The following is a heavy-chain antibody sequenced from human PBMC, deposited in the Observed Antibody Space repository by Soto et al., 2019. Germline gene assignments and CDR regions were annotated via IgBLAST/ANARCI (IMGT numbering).Heavy chain of an antibody. Sequence: QVQLVQSGAEEKKPGASVKVSCKASGYTFTSYAMHCVRQAPGQSLEWMGWINAGNGNTKYSQKFQGRINITRDTPASTANLELSSLRSEDTAVYYCARGWNDSISWYGPDWFDPWGQGTLVTVSS. CDR1: GYTFTSYA. CDR3: ARGWNDSISWYGPDWFDP. J-gene: IGHJ5*02. V-gene: IGHV1-3*05. D-gene: IGHD6-13*01. CDR2: INAGNGNT.